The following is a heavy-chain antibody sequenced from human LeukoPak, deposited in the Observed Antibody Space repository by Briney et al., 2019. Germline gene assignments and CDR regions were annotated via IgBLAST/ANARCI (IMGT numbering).Heavy chain of an antibody. CDR3: ARPVDYNAGDY. CDR1: GFTFSAYT. V-gene: IGHV3-48*04. Sequence: GGSLRLSCSASGFTFSAYTMNWFRQAPGQGLEWVSYISSGSSSVYYADSVKGRFTISRDNAKNSLYLQMNSLRAEDTAVYYCARPVDYNAGDYWGQGTLVTVSS. D-gene: IGHD5-12*01. J-gene: IGHJ4*02. CDR2: ISSGSSSV.